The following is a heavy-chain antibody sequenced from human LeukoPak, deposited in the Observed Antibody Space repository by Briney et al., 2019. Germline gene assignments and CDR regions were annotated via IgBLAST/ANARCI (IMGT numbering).Heavy chain of an antibody. J-gene: IGHJ5*02. Sequence: PSETLSLTCTVSGGSVSRSPYYWGWIRQPPGKGLEWIGNIYYSGSTYYNPSLKSRVTLSTDTSKNHFSLKLSSVTATDTAVYYCVRDQGIFFTRTPNWFDPWGQGTLVTVSS. D-gene: IGHD1-14*01. CDR3: VRDQGIFFTRTPNWFDP. CDR1: GGSVSRSPYY. V-gene: IGHV4-39*02. CDR2: IYYSGST.